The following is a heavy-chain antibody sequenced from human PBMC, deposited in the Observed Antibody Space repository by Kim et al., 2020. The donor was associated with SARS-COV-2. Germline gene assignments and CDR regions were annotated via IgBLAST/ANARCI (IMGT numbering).Heavy chain of an antibody. CDR1: GYTFTSYG. CDR3: ARDIRNYGLVYFYYYYGMDV. CDR2: ISAYNGNT. D-gene: IGHD1-7*01. V-gene: IGHV1-18*01. Sequence: ASVKVSCKASGYTFTSYGISWVRQAPGQGLEWMGWISAYNGNTNYAQKLQGRVTMTTDTSTSTAYMELRSLRSDDTAVYYCARDIRNYGLVYFYYYYGMDVWGQGTTVTVSS. J-gene: IGHJ6*02.